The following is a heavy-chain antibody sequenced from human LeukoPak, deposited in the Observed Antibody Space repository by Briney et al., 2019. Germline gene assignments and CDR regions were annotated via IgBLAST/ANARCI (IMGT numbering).Heavy chain of an antibody. CDR3: AKDRSIGTYYTFDH. CDR2: IYYSGST. CDR1: GGSISSSSYY. D-gene: IGHD1-26*01. V-gene: IGHV4-39*07. Sequence: PSETLSLTCTVSGGSISSSSYYWGWIRQPPGKGLEWIGSIYYSGSTYYNPSLKSRVTISVDTSKNQFSLKVSSMTAADTAVYYCAKDRSIGTYYTFDHWGQGTLVTVSS. J-gene: IGHJ4*02.